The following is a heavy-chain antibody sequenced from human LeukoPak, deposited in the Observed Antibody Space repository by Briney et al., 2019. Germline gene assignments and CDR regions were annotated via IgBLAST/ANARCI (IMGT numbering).Heavy chain of an antibody. V-gene: IGHV4-31*03. J-gene: IGHJ5*02. CDR3: ARLRLCSGGSCYYWFDP. CDR2: IYCSGST. CDR1: GGSISSGGYY. D-gene: IGHD2-15*01. Sequence: PSETLSLTCTVSGGSISSGGYYWSWIRQHPGKGLEWIGYIYCSGSTYYNPSLKSRVTISVDTSKNQFSLKLSSVTAADTAVYYCARLRLCSGGSCYYWFDPWGQGTLVTVSS.